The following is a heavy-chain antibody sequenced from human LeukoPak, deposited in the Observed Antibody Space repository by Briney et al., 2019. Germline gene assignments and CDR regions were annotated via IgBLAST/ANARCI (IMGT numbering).Heavy chain of an antibody. CDR1: GDSISSSTYY. Sequence: SETLSLTCTVSGDSISSSTYYWGWIRQPPGKGLEWIGSFYYSEKTYYNPFLKSRVTIFVDTSKNQFSLKLSSVTAADTAVYYCARRGGWYRRDFDSWGQGTLVTVSS. D-gene: IGHD6-19*01. CDR3: ARRGGWYRRDFDS. J-gene: IGHJ4*02. V-gene: IGHV4-39*01. CDR2: FYYSEKT.